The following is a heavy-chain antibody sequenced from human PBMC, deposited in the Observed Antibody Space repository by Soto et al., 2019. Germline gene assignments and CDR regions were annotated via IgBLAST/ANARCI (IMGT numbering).Heavy chain of an antibody. J-gene: IGHJ5*02. CDR1: GYIFTKYG. V-gene: IGHV1-18*01. CDR2: INVYSGDR. Sequence: QVQVVQSGPELKKPGASVKVSCKAQGYIFTKYGIGWVRQAPGHGLEWMGLINVYSGDRKVAQKFQDRVSMTTDTATDTAYMELKSLRSGDTAVYYCARLQLGGDRMLNWFDPWGQGTLVTVSS. D-gene: IGHD2-21*02. CDR3: ARLQLGGDRMLNWFDP.